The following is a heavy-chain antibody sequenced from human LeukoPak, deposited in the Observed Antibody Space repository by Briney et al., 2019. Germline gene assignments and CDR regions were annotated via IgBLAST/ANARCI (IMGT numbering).Heavy chain of an antibody. CDR1: GGSFSGYY. CDR2: INHSGST. V-gene: IGHV4-34*01. CDR3: ARESIAVAYNWFDP. Sequence: SGTLSLTCAVYGGSFSGYYWSWIRQPPGKGLEWIGEINHSGSTNYNPSLKSRVTISVDTSKNQFSLKLSSVTAADTAVYYCARESIAVAYNWFDPWGQGTLVTVSS. J-gene: IGHJ5*02. D-gene: IGHD6-19*01.